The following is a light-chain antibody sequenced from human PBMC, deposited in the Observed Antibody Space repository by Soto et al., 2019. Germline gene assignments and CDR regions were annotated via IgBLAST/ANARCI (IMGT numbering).Light chain of an antibody. CDR1: QSISRW. CDR2: KAS. Sequence: IRMTQSPSSLSASTGDRVTISCRASQSISRWLAWYRQKPGKAPKLLIYKASSLESGVPSRFSGSGSGTEFTLTISSLQPDDFATYYCQQYNSYSTFGQGTKVDIK. CDR3: QQYNSYST. J-gene: IGKJ1*01. V-gene: IGKV1-5*03.